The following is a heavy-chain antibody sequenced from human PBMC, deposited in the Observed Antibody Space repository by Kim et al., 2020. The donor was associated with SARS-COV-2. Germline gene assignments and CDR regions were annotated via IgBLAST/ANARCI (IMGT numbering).Heavy chain of an antibody. Sequence: PSLKSRVTISVDTSKNQFSLKLSSVTAADTAVYYCARNGGWKYSSSRFDYWGQGTLVTVSS. V-gene: IGHV4-31*02. CDR3: ARNGGWKYSSSRFDY. D-gene: IGHD6-13*01. J-gene: IGHJ4*02.